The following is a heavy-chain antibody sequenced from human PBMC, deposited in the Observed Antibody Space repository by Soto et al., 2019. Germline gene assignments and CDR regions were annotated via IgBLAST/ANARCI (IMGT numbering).Heavy chain of an antibody. D-gene: IGHD3-22*01. J-gene: IGHJ3*02. CDR3: ARVSTMIVVADGAFDI. CDR2: IYYSGST. CDR1: GGSISSYY. V-gene: IGHV4-59*01. Sequence: QVQLQESGPGLVKPSETLSLTCTVSGGSISSYYWSWIRQPPGKGLEWIGYIYYSGSTNYNPSLKSRVTISVDTSKNQFSLKLSSVTAADTAVYYCARVSTMIVVADGAFDIWGQGTMVTVSS.